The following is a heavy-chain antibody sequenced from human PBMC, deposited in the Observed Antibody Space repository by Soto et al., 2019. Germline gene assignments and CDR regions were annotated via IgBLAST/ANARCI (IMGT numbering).Heavy chain of an antibody. J-gene: IGHJ5*02. CDR3: ARGYGWFDP. V-gene: IGHV3-33*01. CDR2: LWYDGSNK. CDR1: GFTFSSYG. Sequence: QVQLVESGGGVVQPGRSLRLSCAASGFTFSSYGMHWVRQAPGKGLEWVAVLWYDGSNKYYADSVKGRFTISRDNSLNTLYLQMNSLRAEDTAVYYCARGYGWFDPWGQGTLVTVSS. D-gene: IGHD6-13*01.